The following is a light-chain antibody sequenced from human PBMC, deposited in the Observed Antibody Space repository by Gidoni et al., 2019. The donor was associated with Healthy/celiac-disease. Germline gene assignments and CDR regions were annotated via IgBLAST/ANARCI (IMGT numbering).Light chain of an antibody. CDR1: QRGSSW. CDR2: KAS. Sequence: DIQMTQPPSTRSASVGDRVTITCRASQRGSSWLDWYLQKPGKAPKLLIYKASSLESGVPSRFSGSGSGTDFTLTISSLQPDDVATYYCQQDNSYSLTFGGGTRVEIK. CDR3: QQDNSYSLT. V-gene: IGKV1-5*03. J-gene: IGKJ4*01.